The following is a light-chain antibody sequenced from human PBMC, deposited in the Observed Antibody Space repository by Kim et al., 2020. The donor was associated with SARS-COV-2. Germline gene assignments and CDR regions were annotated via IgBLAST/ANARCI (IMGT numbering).Light chain of an antibody. CDR3: QQYDTTPLT. CDR1: QSISSAL. V-gene: IGKV3-20*01. J-gene: IGKJ4*01. CDR2: GAS. Sequence: SPGETATLSCRASQSISSALLAWYQQRPGQAPRLLMSGASIRATGIPDRFSGSGSGTDFTLTISRLETDDFAVYYCQQYDTTPLTFGGGTKVDIK.